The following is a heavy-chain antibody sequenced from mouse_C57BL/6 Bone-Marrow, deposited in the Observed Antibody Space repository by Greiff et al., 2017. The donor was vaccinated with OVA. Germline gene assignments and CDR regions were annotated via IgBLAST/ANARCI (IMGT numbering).Heavy chain of an antibody. CDR1: GFSLTSYG. Sequence: VQLVESGPGLVQPSQSLSITCTVSGFSLTSYGVHWVRQSPGKGLEWLGVIWSGGSTDYNAAFISRLSISKDNSKSQVFFKMNSLQADDTAIYYCARRGKRYAMDYWGQGTSVTVSS. V-gene: IGHV2-2*01. CDR2: IWSGGST. CDR3: ARRGKRYAMDY. J-gene: IGHJ4*01.